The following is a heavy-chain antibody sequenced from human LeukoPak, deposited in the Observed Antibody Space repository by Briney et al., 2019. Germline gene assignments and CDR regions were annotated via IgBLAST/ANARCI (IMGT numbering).Heavy chain of an antibody. CDR3: ARDINYYDASGPPTHTD. V-gene: IGHV3-23*01. CDR1: GFTFSSYA. Sequence: GGSLRLSCAASGFTFSSYAMSWVRQPPGKGLEWVSAISGSGGSTFYADSVKGRFTISRDNSKNTLYLQMSSLRAEDTAVYYCARDINYYDASGPPTHTDWGQGTLVTVSS. CDR2: ISGSGGST. D-gene: IGHD3-22*01. J-gene: IGHJ4*02.